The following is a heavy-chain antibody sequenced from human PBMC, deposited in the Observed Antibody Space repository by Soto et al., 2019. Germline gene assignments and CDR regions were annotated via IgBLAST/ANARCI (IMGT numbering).Heavy chain of an antibody. CDR3: ARDFDLGYCTQCDYMDV. D-gene: IGHD2-8*01. V-gene: IGHV3-7*01. CDR2: INRDGSEK. Sequence: PGGSLRLSCAASGFTFSSYWMHWVRQAPGKGLEWVASINRDGSEKYNVDSVKGRFTISRDNAKNSLYLQMNSLRAEDTAVYYGARDFDLGYCTQCDYMDVWGKGTTVTVSS. CDR1: GFTFSSYW. J-gene: IGHJ6*03.